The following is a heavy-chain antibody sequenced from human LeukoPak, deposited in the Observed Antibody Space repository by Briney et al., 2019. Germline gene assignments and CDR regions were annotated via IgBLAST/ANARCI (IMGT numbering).Heavy chain of an antibody. CDR3: AFRITIFGVEGDY. D-gene: IGHD3-3*01. CDR1: GYTFTSFG. J-gene: IGHJ4*02. CDR2: ISAYTGNT. Sequence: ASVKVSCKASGYTFTSFGISWVRQAPGQGLEWMGWISAYTGNTDYAPNFQGRVTMTTDTSTSTAYMELRSLQLDDTAVYYCAFRITIFGVEGDYWGQGTLVTVSS. V-gene: IGHV1-18*01.